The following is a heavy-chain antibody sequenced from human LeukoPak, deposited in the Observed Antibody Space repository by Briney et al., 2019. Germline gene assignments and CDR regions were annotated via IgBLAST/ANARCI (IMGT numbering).Heavy chain of an antibody. D-gene: IGHD2-2*01. CDR1: GGSISSYY. V-gene: IGHV4-59*01. J-gene: IGHJ4*02. CDR3: ARSYCSSTSCYDYFDY. CDR2: IYYSGST. Sequence: PSETLSLTCTVSGGSISSYYWSCIRQPPGKGLEWIGYIYYSGSTNYNPSLKSRVTISVDTSKNQFSLKLSSVTAADTAVYYCARSYCSSTSCYDYFDYWGQGTLVTVSS.